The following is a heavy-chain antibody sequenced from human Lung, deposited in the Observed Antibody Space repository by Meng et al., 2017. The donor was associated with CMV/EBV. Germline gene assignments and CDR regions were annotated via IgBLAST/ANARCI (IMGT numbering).Heavy chain of an antibody. CDR3: AKDFCSSTSCYRSYYYYYGMDV. V-gene: IGHV3-30*02. CDR2: IRYDGSNK. J-gene: IGHJ6*02. Sequence: SXAASGFPFSSYGMHWVRQAPGKGLEWVAFIRYDGSNKYYADSVKGRFTISRDNSKNTLYLQMNSLRAEDTAVYYCAKDFCSSTSCYRSYYYYYGMDVXGQGXTVTVSS. D-gene: IGHD2-2*01. CDR1: GFPFSSYG.